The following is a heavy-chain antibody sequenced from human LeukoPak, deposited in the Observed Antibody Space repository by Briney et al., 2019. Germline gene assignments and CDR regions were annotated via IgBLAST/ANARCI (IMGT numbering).Heavy chain of an antibody. CDR3: ARGRYFDWSSRGGREYNWFDP. J-gene: IGHJ5*02. CDR2: IYRGRST. CDR1: GGSFSGYS. Sequence: SESLSLTCAVYGGSFSGYSWNWIRQPPGKGLDWIGEIYRGRSTNYNPSLKSRVTVSVDTSKYQFSLKLSSVTAADTAVYYCARGRYFDWSSRGGREYNWFDPWGQGTLVTVTS. V-gene: IGHV4-34*01. D-gene: IGHD3-9*01.